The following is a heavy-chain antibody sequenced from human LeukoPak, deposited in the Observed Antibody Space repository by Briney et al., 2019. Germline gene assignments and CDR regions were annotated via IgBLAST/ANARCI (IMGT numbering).Heavy chain of an antibody. CDR2: ISRNSGTI. V-gene: IGHV3-9*03. Sequence: GGSLRLSCAASGFSFDDYAMHWVRQAPGKGLEWVSGISRNSGTIGYADSVKGRFTISRDNAKNSLYLQMNSLRAEDMAIYYCAKGVGATYLYYFDYWGQGTLVTVSS. D-gene: IGHD1-26*01. CDR3: AKGVGATYLYYFDY. CDR1: GFSFDDYA. J-gene: IGHJ4*02.